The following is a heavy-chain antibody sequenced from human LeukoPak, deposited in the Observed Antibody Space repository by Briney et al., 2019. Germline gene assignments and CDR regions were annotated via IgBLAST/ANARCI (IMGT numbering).Heavy chain of an antibody. CDR3: ARVSWFPGTSYYYMDV. CDR2: IQYSGST. V-gene: IGHV4-59*01. D-gene: IGHD1-1*01. Sequence: SETLSLTCTVSGGSISSYYWSWIRQPPGKGLEWIGYIQYSGSTNYNPSLKSRVTISEDTSKNQFSLNLSSVTAADTAVFYCARVSWFPGTSYYYMDVWGKGTTVTVSS. J-gene: IGHJ6*03. CDR1: GGSISSYY.